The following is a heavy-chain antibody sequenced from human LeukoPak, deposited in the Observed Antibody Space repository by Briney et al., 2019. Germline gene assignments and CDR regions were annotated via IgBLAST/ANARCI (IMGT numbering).Heavy chain of an antibody. CDR1: GFTFSYYA. V-gene: IGHV3-23*01. Sequence: GGSLRLSCAASGFTFSYYAMSWVRQAPGKGLEWVSAISGSGGSPYYADSVKGRLTISRDNSNNTLYLQMNSLRAEDTAVYYCAKSDGSSRRDAFDIWGQGTMVTVSS. CDR3: AKSDGSSRRDAFDI. CDR2: ISGSGGSP. D-gene: IGHD3-10*01. J-gene: IGHJ3*02.